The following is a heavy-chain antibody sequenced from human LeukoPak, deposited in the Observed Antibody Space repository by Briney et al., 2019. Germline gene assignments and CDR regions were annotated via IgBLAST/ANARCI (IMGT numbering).Heavy chain of an antibody. D-gene: IGHD3-10*01. CDR2: IYTSGST. J-gene: IGHJ4*02. V-gene: IGHV4-61*02. Sequence: PSETLSLTCTVSGGTIGSGNYYWSWIRQPAGKGLEWIGRIYTSGSTNYNPSLKSRVTISLDTSKNQFSLKLSSVTAADTAVYYCASFFSVRGVTYFDYWGQGTLVTVSS. CDR3: ASFFSVRGVTYFDY. CDR1: GGTIGSGNYY.